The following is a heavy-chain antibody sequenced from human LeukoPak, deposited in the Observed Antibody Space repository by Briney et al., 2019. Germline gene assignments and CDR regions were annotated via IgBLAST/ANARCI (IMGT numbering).Heavy chain of an antibody. V-gene: IGHV3-13*01. CDR3: ARMREGSGWSRYWYFDL. CDR2: IGTAGDT. D-gene: IGHD6-19*01. J-gene: IGHJ2*01. Sequence: GGSLRLSCAASGFTFSSYDMPWVRQATGKGLEWVSAIGTAGDTYYPGSVKGRFTISRENAKNSLYLQINSLRAGDTAVYYCARMREGSGWSRYWYFDLWGRGTLVTVSS. CDR1: GFTFSSYD.